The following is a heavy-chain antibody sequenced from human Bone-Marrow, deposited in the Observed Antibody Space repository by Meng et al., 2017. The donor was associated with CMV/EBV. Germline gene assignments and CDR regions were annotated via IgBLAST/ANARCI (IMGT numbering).Heavy chain of an antibody. J-gene: IGHJ4*02. CDR2: IKSKTDGGTT. D-gene: IGHD3-22*01. Sequence: TAWMNWVRPAPGKGLEWVGRIKSKTDGGTTDYAAPVKGRFTISRDDSKNTLYLQMNSLKTEDTAVYYCTTVGLGYYYDSSGYDFDYWGQGTLVTVSS. CDR1: TAW. V-gene: IGHV3-15*07. CDR3: TTVGLGYYYDSSGYDFDY.